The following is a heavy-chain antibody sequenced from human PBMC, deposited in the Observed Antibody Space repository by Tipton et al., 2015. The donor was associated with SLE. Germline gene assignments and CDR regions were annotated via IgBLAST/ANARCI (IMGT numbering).Heavy chain of an antibody. Sequence: TLSLTCTVSGGSITSKNYFWNWIRQPAGKTLEWIGRIYAWGYTDYNPSLKSRVAMSLDTSRNQFSLKVNSMTAADTAVYHCARGYYESNGYYSFDYWGLGALVTVSS. V-gene: IGHV4-61*02. CDR3: ARGYYESNGYYSFDY. CDR2: IYAWGYT. CDR1: GGSITSKNYF. D-gene: IGHD3-22*01. J-gene: IGHJ4*02.